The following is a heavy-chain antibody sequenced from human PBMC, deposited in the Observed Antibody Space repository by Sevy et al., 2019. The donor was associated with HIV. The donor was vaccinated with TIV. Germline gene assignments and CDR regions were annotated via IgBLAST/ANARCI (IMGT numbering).Heavy chain of an antibody. D-gene: IGHD3-10*01. CDR1: GFTFSTYP. V-gene: IGHV3-21*01. Sequence: GESLKISCAASGFTFSTYPMNWVRQAPGKGLEWVSSISFSSNYIYYADSVKGRFTIFRDNAKNSVYLQMNSLRVEDTAVYYCARPYGSGSWEAFDLWGQGTLVTVSS. J-gene: IGHJ3*01. CDR2: ISFSSNYI. CDR3: ARPYGSGSWEAFDL.